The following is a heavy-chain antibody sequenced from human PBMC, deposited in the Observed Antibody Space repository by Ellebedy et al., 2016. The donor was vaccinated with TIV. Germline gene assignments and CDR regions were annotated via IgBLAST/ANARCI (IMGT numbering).Heavy chain of an antibody. D-gene: IGHD2-21*02. CDR3: ARRVSMTAPCDY. CDR2: IYPGDSDT. V-gene: IGHV5-51*01. Sequence: KVSXKGSGYSFTSYWIGWVRQMPGKGLEWMGIIYPGDSDTRYSPSFQGQVTISADKSISTAYLQWSSLKASDSALYYCARRVSMTAPCDYWGQGTLLTVSS. CDR1: GYSFTSYW. J-gene: IGHJ4*02.